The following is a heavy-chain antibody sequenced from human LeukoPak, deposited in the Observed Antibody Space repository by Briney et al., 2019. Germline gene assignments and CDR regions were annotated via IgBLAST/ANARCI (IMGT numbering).Heavy chain of an antibody. V-gene: IGHV4-30-2*01. CDR3: ARVLGSGSYPIDY. D-gene: IGHD1-26*01. CDR1: GGSISSGGYY. CDR2: IYHSGST. J-gene: IGHJ4*02. Sequence: PSETLSLTCTVSGGSISSGGYYWSWIRQPPGKGLEWIGYIYHSGSTYYNPSLKSRVTISVDRSKNQFSLKLSSVTAADTAVYYCARVLGSGSYPIDYWGQGTLVTVSS.